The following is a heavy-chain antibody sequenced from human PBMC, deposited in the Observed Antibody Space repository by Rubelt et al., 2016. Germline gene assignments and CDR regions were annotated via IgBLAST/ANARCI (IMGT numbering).Heavy chain of an antibody. D-gene: IGHD2-2*01. Sequence: EVQLVESGGDLVQPGGSLRLSCAASGFTVSSNYMSWVRQAPGKGLEWVSVIYSGGSTYYADSVKGRFPISRHNSKNTLYLQMNSLGAEDTAVYYCATRGGSTLPNDAFDVWGQGTMVTVSS. J-gene: IGHJ3*01. V-gene: IGHV3-53*04. CDR1: GFTVSSNY. CDR2: IYSGGST. CDR3: ATRGGSTLPNDAFDV.